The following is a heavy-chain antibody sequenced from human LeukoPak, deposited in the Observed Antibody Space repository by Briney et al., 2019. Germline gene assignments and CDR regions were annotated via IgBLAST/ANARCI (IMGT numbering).Heavy chain of an antibody. D-gene: IGHD3-10*01. J-gene: IGHJ3*02. V-gene: IGHV3-53*01. CDR3: AREDSITMVRGVIGLGGAFDI. Sequence: GGSLRLSSSASGFTVRSNYMSWVRQAPGRGLEYDSVIYSGGSPYYAATVKGQFPISRDNSKNTLYLQMNSLRAEDTAVYYCAREDSITMVRGVIGLGGAFDIWGQGTMVTVSS. CDR2: IYSGGSP. CDR1: GFTVRSNY.